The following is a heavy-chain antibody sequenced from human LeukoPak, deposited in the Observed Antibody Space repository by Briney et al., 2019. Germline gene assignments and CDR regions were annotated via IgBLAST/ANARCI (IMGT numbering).Heavy chain of an antibody. V-gene: IGHV3-7*05. J-gene: IGHJ4*02. CDR2: IKRDGSEK. Sequence: PGASLRLSCAASGFAFSSNWMSWVRQAPGKGLEWVANIKRDGSEKYYVDSVKGRFTISRDNAKNSLYLQMNSLRVEDTAVYYCARGSKWGQGTLVTVSS. CDR1: GFAFSSNW. CDR3: ARGSK.